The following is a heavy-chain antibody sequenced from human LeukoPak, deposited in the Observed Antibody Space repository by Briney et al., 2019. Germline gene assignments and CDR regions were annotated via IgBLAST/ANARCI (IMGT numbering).Heavy chain of an antibody. V-gene: IGHV3-21*06. D-gene: IGHD6-19*01. CDR2: ISSN. J-gene: IGHJ4*02. CDR1: DSAFYEYS. Sequence: GGSLRLPGPPSDSAFYEYSIHGVGRAPGKGLEWISSISSNNADSVKGRFTISRDNAKNSLYLQVTGLRVEDTALYYCAREIVSSGCLDYWGQGSLVTVSS. CDR3: AREIVSSGCLDY.